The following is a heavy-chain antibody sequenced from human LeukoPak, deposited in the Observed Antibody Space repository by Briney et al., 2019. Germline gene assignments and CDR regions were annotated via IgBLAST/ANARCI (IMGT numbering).Heavy chain of an antibody. V-gene: IGHV1-18*01. Sequence: ASVKVSCKASGYTFTSYGISWVRQAPGQGLEWMGWISAYNGNTNYAQKLQGRVTMTTDTSTRTAYMELRSLRSDDTAVYYCARGPNSSGWYFDADYWGQGTLVTVSS. J-gene: IGHJ4*02. CDR2: ISAYNGNT. D-gene: IGHD6-19*01. CDR1: GYTFTSYG. CDR3: ARGPNSSGWYFDADY.